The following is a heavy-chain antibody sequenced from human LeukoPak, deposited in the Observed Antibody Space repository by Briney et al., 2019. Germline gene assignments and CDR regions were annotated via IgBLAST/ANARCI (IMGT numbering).Heavy chain of an antibody. V-gene: IGHV4-39*01. D-gene: IGHD3-3*01. Sequence: SETLSLTCTVSGGSISSSSYYWGWIRQPPGKGLEWIGSIYYSGSTYYNPSLKSRVTISVDTSKNQFSLKLSSVTAADTAVYYCARGIFTIFPRFDYWGQGTLVTVSS. CDR3: ARGIFTIFPRFDY. CDR2: IYYSGST. J-gene: IGHJ4*02. CDR1: GGSISSSSYY.